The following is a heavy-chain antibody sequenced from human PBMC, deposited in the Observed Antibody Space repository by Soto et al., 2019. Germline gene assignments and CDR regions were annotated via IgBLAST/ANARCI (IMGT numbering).Heavy chain of an antibody. D-gene: IGHD2-2*01. J-gene: IGHJ5*02. CDR3: AKGEDQLLFGNWLDA. CDR1: GFTFSNSA. CDR2: ITGSGGGT. Sequence: GGSLRLSCAASGFTFSNSAMTWVRQAPGKGLEWVSGITGSGGGTYYADSVKGRFSISRDNSKNTIYLQMNSLRGEDTAVYYCAKGEDQLLFGNWLDAWGQGTLVTVAS. V-gene: IGHV3-23*01.